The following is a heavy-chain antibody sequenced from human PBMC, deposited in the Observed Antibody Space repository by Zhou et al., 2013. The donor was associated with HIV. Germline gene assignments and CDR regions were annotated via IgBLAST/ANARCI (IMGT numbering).Heavy chain of an antibody. CDR3: RPKWGGXPVDF. V-gene: IGHV1-24*01. J-gene: IGHJ4*02. CDR2: LDPEDGET. D-gene: IGHD1-26*01. Sequence: QVQLIQSGAEVKKPGASAKVSCKVSGYTLSDLSIHWVRQAPGKGLEWMGGLDPEDGETIFTQKFHDRVTLTADTSADTAYMELNSLRSEDTAIYIVRPKWGGXPVDFWGQGILVTVSS. CDR1: GYTLSDLS.